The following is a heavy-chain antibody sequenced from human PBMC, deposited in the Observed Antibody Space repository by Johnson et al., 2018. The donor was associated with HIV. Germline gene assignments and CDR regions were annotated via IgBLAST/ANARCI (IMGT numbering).Heavy chain of an antibody. D-gene: IGHD6-6*01. CDR2: IYSGGST. CDR1: GFTFSSYA. CDR3: AREDSSSPAAAFDI. J-gene: IGHJ3*02. V-gene: IGHV3-NL1*01. Sequence: VQLMESGGGVVLPGGSLRLSCAASGFTFSSYAMHWVRQAPGKGLEWVSVIYSGGSTYYADSVKGRFTISRDNSKNTLYLQMNSLRAEDTAVYYCAREDSSSPAAAFDIWGQGTMVTVSS.